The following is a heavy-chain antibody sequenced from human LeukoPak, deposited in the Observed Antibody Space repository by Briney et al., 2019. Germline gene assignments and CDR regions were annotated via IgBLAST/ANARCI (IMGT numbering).Heavy chain of an antibody. V-gene: IGHV4-38-2*01. D-gene: IGHD4-17*01. Sequence: SETLSLTCGVSGYSLTSGYFWGWIRQPPGKGLEWIGSIYHSGTTYYNPSLKSRVTISVDTSKNQFSLKLSSVTAADTAVYYCARPPDSSDYGAAFDFWGQGTLVTVSS. CDR3: ARPPDSSDYGAAFDF. J-gene: IGHJ4*01. CDR2: IYHSGTT. CDR1: GYSLTSGYF.